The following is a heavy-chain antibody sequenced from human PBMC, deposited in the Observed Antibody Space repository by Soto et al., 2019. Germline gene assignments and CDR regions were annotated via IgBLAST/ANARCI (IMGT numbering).Heavy chain of an antibody. CDR1: GCSISSSCYY. CDR2: IYYSGST. Sequence: SETLSLTCTVSGCSISSSCYYWGWVRPPPGKGLEWIGSIYYSGSTYYNPSLKSRVTISVDTSKNQFSLKLSSVTAADTAVYYCARHAGVGAGSQDFDYWGQGTLVTVSS. J-gene: IGHJ4*02. V-gene: IGHV4-39*01. D-gene: IGHD6-13*01. CDR3: ARHAGVGAGSQDFDY.